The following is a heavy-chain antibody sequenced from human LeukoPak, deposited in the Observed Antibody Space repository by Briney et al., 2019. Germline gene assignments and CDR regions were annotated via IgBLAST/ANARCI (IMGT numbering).Heavy chain of an antibody. V-gene: IGHV1-3*01. D-gene: IGHD2-15*01. Sequence: ASVTVSCKASGYTFTSYAMHWVRQAPGQRLEWMGWINAGNGNTKYSQNLQGRVTVTSDTSAATAYVELNSLTSEDTAVYYCARERWHCRVNCYSVYYYALDVWGQGTTVTVSS. J-gene: IGHJ6*02. CDR3: ARERWHCRVNCYSVYYYALDV. CDR1: GYTFTSYA. CDR2: INAGNGNT.